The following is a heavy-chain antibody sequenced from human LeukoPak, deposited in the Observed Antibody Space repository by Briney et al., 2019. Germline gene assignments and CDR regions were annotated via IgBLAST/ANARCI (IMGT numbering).Heavy chain of an antibody. CDR2: ISYNSNYI. CDR1: GFTFSSHG. D-gene: IGHD3-22*01. V-gene: IGHV3-21*01. J-gene: IGHJ4*02. Sequence: PGGSLRLSCAGSGFTFSSHGMNCVRQAPGKGLEWVSFISYNSNYIFYADSVKGRFTISRDNAKNSLYLQMNSLRAEDTAVYYCARADYYETSGPFGYWGQGTLVIVSS. CDR3: ARADYYETSGPFGY.